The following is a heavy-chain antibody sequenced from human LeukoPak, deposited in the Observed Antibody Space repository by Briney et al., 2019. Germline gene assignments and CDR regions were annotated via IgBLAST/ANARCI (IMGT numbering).Heavy chain of an antibody. Sequence: GGSLRLSCAASGFTFSSYSMNWVRQASGKGLEWVSSISSSSSYIYYADSVKGRFTISRDNAKNSLYLQMNSLRAEDTAVYYCAGPIFGVVIPDYWGQGTLVTVSS. CDR1: GFTFSSYS. J-gene: IGHJ4*02. D-gene: IGHD3-3*01. CDR3: AGPIFGVVIPDY. CDR2: ISSSSSYI. V-gene: IGHV3-21*01.